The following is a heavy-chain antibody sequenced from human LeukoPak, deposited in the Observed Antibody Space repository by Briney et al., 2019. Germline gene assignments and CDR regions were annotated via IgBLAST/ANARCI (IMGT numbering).Heavy chain of an antibody. CDR1: GGSFSGYY. CDR3: ARGLYYYDSSGYLYYFDY. CDR2: INHSGST. J-gene: IGHJ4*02. Sequence: SETLSLTCAVYGGSFSGYYWSWIRQPPGEGLEWIGEINHSGSTNYNPSLKSRVTISVDTSKNQFSLKLSSVTAADTAVYYCARGLYYYDSSGYLYYFDYWGQGTLVTVSS. D-gene: IGHD3-22*01. V-gene: IGHV4-34*01.